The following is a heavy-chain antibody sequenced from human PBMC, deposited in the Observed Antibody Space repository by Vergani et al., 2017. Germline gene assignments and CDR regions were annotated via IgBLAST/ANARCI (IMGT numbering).Heavy chain of an antibody. V-gene: IGHV4-34*01. D-gene: IGHD6-19*01. Sequence: QVQLQQWGAGLLKPSETLSLTCAVYGGSFSGYYWSWIRQPPGKGLEWVGENNHSGSTNYNPSLKSRVTISVDTAKNQFSLKLSSVTAADTAVYYCARLWRAGQWLVRTQGYYFDYWGQGTLVTVSA. J-gene: IGHJ4*02. CDR2: NNHSGST. CDR1: GGSFSGYY. CDR3: ARLWRAGQWLVRTQGYYFDY.